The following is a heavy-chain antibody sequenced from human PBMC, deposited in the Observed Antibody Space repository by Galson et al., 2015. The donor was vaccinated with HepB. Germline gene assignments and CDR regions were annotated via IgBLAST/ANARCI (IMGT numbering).Heavy chain of an antibody. CDR1: GYSFTNYG. CDR3: ARGHCSSNSCFRINWFDP. D-gene: IGHD2-2*01. V-gene: IGHV1-18*01. Sequence: SVKVSCKASGYSFTNYGISWVRQAPGQGLEWMGWISAYNGRTNYAYKFQGRVTMTTDTSTSTAYMVLRSLRSDDTAVYYCARGHCSSNSCFRINWFDPWGQGTLVTVSS. J-gene: IGHJ5*02. CDR2: ISAYNGRT.